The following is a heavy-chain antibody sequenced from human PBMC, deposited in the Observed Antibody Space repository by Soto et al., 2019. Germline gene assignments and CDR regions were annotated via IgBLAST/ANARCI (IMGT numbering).Heavy chain of an antibody. Sequence: PSETLSLTCTVSGGSISSYYWSWIRQPPGKGLEWIGYIYYSGSTNYNPSLKSRVTISVDTSKNHFSLKVSSVTAADTAMYYCAREGGERYPFDPWGQGXLVTVHS. CDR3: AREGGERYPFDP. CDR1: GGSISSYY. D-gene: IGHD1-1*01. CDR2: IYYSGST. V-gene: IGHV4-59*01. J-gene: IGHJ5*02.